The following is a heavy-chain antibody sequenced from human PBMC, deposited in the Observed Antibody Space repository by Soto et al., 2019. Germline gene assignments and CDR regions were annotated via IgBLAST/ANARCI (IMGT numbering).Heavy chain of an antibody. CDR1: GYTFTSYG. CDR3: ARVGIVATEVPYYYGMDV. J-gene: IGHJ6*02. D-gene: IGHD5-12*01. CDR2: ISAYNGNT. V-gene: IGHV1-18*01. Sequence: QVQLVQSGAEVKKPGASVKVSCKASGYTFTSYGISWVRQAPGQGLEWMGWISAYNGNTNYAQKLQGRVTMTTDTXTXTXXMELRSLRSDDTAVYYCARVGIVATEVPYYYGMDVWGQGTTVTVSS.